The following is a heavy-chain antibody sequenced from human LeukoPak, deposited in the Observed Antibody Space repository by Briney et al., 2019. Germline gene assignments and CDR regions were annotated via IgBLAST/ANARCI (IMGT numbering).Heavy chain of an antibody. Sequence: SETLSLTCAVYGRSFSGYYWSWIRQPPGKGLEWIGEINHSGSTNYNPSLKSRVTISVDTSKNQFSLKLSSVTAADTAVYYCARGPDWFDPWGQGTLVTVSS. V-gene: IGHV4-34*01. CDR3: ARGPDWFDP. CDR2: INHSGST. J-gene: IGHJ5*02. CDR1: GRSFSGYY.